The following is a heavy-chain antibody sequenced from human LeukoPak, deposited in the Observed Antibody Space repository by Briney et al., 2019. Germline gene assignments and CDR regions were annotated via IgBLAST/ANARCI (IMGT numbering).Heavy chain of an antibody. CDR2: IYHTGST. J-gene: IGHJ4*02. D-gene: IGHD7-27*01. Sequence: SETLSLTCTISGGSVSDHDWSWIRQSPGKGLEWIGYIYHTGSTSDSPSLTSRVTISADTSQNQFSLTLSSVTAADTAGYYCASRKLGNDYWGQGTLGTVSS. CDR1: GGSVSDHD. CDR3: ASRKLGNDY. V-gene: IGHV4-59*02.